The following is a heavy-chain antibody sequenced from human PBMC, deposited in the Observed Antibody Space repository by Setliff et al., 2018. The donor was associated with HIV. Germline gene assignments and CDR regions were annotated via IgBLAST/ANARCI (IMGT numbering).Heavy chain of an antibody. D-gene: IGHD4-17*01. J-gene: IGHJ4*02. CDR3: ARFEVTPVTTRDS. CDR1: GESSNDYY. V-gene: IGHV4-34*01. Sequence: PSETLSLTCAFYGESSNDYYWNWIRQPPGKGLEWIGEIHHTGHIDNHPSFKSRVTISLDKSTKQFSLKMKSVTAADSAVYYCARFEVTPVTTRDSWGQGTLVTVSS. CDR2: IHHTGHI.